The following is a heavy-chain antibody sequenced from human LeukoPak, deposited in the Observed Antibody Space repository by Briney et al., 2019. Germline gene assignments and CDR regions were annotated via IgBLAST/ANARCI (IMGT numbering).Heavy chain of an antibody. V-gene: IGHV1-69*04. Sequence: SVKVSCKASGGTLSSYAISWVRQAPGQGLEWMGRIIPILGIANYAQKFQGRVTITADKSTSTAYMELSSLRSEDTAVYYCARGEGIAYRVDYWGQGTLVTVSS. J-gene: IGHJ4*02. CDR1: GGTLSSYA. CDR3: ARGEGIAYRVDY. D-gene: IGHD2-21*01. CDR2: IIPILGIA.